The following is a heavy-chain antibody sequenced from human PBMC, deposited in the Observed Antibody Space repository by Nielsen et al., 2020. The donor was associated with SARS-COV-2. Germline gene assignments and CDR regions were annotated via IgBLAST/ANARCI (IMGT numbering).Heavy chain of an antibody. CDR2: INHSGST. Sequence: SETLSLTCAVYGGSFSGYSWSWIRQPPGKGLEWIGEINHSGSTNYNPSLKSRVTISVDTSKNQFSLKLSSVTAADTAVYYCARTRRNSSSWYLFWGQGTLVTVSS. V-gene: IGHV4-34*01. J-gene: IGHJ4*02. CDR1: GGSFSGYS. CDR3: ARTRRNSSSWYLF. D-gene: IGHD6-13*01.